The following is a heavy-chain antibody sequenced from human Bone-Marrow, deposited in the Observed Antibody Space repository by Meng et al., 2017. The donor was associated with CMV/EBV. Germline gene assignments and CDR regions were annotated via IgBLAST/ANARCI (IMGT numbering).Heavy chain of an antibody. CDR3: TRGSAAAAGATILPDY. CDR1: GGSVSSGTYY. V-gene: IGHV4-61*03. J-gene: IGHJ4*02. D-gene: IGHD1-26*01. CDR2: ISYTGST. Sequence: GSLRLSCSVSGGSVSSGTYYWSWIRRPPGKGLEWIGYISYTGSTKYNPSLLSRVTISADTSKSLFSLTLDSVTAADTAIYYCTRGSAAAAGATILPDYWGQGALVTVSS.